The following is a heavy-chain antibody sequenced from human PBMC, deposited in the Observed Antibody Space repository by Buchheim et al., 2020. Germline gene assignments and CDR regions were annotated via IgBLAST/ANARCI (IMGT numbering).Heavy chain of an antibody. CDR2: IYYRGST. D-gene: IGHD3-22*01. J-gene: IGHJ4*02. Sequence: QVQLQESGPGLVKPSQTLSLNCTVSGGSISSGGHYWSWIRQSPGKGLEWIGYIYYRGSTYYNPSLKSRVTISVDASQKQLSLKLTSVTAADTAVYFCARSDSSGYYYDYWGQGTL. V-gene: IGHV4-31*03. CDR3: ARSDSSGYYYDY. CDR1: GGSISSGGHY.